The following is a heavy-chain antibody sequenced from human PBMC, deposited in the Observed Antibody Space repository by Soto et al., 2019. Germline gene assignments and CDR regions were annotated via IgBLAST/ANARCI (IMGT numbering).Heavy chain of an antibody. CDR3: AREHCSSTSCYRDY. CDR1: GGSFSGYY. J-gene: IGHJ4*02. V-gene: IGHV4-34*01. Sequence: SETLSLTCAVYGGSFSGYYWSWIRQPPGKGLEWNGEINHSGSTNYNPSLKSRVTISVDTSKNQFSLKLSSVTAADTAVYYCAREHCSSTSCYRDYWGQGTLVTVSS. CDR2: INHSGST. D-gene: IGHD2-2*02.